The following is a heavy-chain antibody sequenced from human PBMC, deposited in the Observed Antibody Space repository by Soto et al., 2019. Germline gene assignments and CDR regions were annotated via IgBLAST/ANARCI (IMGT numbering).Heavy chain of an antibody. CDR3: ARSRADRYYYYYGRYG. J-gene: IGHJ6*02. CDR1: GFTFSSYE. CDR2: ISSSGSTI. D-gene: IGHD6-6*01. Sequence: SLILSFAASGFTFSSYEMNWVRQAPGKGLEWVSYISSSGSTIYYADSVKGRFTISRDNAKNSLYLQMNSLRAEDTAVYYCARSRADRYYYYYGRYGWGQ. V-gene: IGHV3-48*03.